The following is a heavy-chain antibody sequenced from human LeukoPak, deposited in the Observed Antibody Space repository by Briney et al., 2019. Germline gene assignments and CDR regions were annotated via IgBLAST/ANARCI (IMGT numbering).Heavy chain of an antibody. Sequence: SVKVSCKASGGTFSSYVISLVRQAPGQGLEWMGRIIPIFDTANYAQKFQGRVTITTDESTSTAYMELSSLRSEDTAVYYCARAPSIVGATLGYWGQGTLVTVSS. D-gene: IGHD1-26*01. CDR1: GGTFSSYV. J-gene: IGHJ4*02. CDR3: ARAPSIVGATLGY. CDR2: IIPIFDTA. V-gene: IGHV1-69*05.